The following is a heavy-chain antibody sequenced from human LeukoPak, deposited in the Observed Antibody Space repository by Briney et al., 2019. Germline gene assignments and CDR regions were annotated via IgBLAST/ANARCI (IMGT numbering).Heavy chain of an antibody. CDR2: IYYSGST. Sequence: ASETLSLTCTVSGGSISSGDYYWSWIRQPPGKGLEWIGYIYYSGSTYYNPSLKSRVTISVDTSKNQFSLKLSSVTAADTAVYYCARAYQYYYMDVWGKGTTVTVSS. J-gene: IGHJ6*03. V-gene: IGHV4-30-4*08. D-gene: IGHD2-2*01. CDR3: ARAYQYYYMDV. CDR1: GGSISSGDYY.